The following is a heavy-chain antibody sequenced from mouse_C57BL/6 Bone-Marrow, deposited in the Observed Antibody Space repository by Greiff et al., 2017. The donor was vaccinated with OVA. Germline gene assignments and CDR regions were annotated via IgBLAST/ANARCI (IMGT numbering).Heavy chain of an antibody. Sequence: QVQLQQPGAELVMPGASVKLSCKASGYTLTSHWMHWVKQRPGQGLEWIGEIDPSDSYTNYNQTFKGKSTLTVDKSSSTAYMQLSSLTSEDSAVYYCVRRRFPYYFDDWGQGTTLTVSS. CDR2: IDPSDSYT. V-gene: IGHV1-69*01. J-gene: IGHJ2*01. CDR1: GYTLTSHW. CDR3: VRRRFPYYFDD.